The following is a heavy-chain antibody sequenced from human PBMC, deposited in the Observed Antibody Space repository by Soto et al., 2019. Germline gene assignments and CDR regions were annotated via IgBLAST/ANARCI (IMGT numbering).Heavy chain of an antibody. Sequence: PGGSLRLSCAASGFTFSSYWMHWVRQAPGKGLEWVSRIQTDGTSTNNADSVRGRFTISRDNAKNTLYLQMNSLRAEDTAVYYCARIGYDFWSGYYRSLTAKNYYYGMDVWGQGTTVTVSS. CDR2: IQTDGTST. V-gene: IGHV3-74*01. D-gene: IGHD3-3*01. J-gene: IGHJ6*02. CDR1: GFTFSSYW. CDR3: ARIGYDFWSGYYRSLTAKNYYYGMDV.